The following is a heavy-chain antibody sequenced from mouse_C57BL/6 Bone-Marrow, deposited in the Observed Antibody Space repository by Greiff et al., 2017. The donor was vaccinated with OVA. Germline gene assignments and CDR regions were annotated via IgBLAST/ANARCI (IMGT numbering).Heavy chain of an antibody. CDR1: GYTFTSYW. J-gene: IGHJ4*01. D-gene: IGHD2-4*01. V-gene: IGHV1-64*01. CDR2: IHPNSGST. CDR3: AREDYDYGSMDY. Sequence: QVQLKQPGAELVKPGASVKLSCKASGYTFTSYWMHWVKQRPGQGLEWIGMIHPNSGSTNYNEKFKSKATLTVDKSSSTAYMQLSSLTSEDSAVYYCAREDYDYGSMDYWGQGTSVTVSS.